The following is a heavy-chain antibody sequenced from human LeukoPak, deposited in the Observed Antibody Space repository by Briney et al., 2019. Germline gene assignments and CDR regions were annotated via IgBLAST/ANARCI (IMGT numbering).Heavy chain of an antibody. V-gene: IGHV1-69*13. CDR2: IIPIFGTA. Sequence: SVKVSCKASGGTFSSYAISWVRQAPGQGLEWMGGIIPIFGTANYAQQFQGRVTITADESTSTAYMELSSLRSEDTAVYYCARNLDSSGYYTLADYWGQGTLVTVSS. D-gene: IGHD3-22*01. CDR1: GGTFSSYA. J-gene: IGHJ4*02. CDR3: ARNLDSSGYYTLADY.